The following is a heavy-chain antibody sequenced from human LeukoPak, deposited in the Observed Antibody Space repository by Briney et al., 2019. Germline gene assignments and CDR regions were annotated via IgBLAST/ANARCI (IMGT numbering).Heavy chain of an antibody. CDR3: ARLGQQLVPDSYYYYYYMDV. CDR1: GASISSYY. CDR2: IYYSGST. D-gene: IGHD6-13*01. V-gene: IGHV4-59*08. J-gene: IGHJ6*03. Sequence: PSETLSLTCTVSGASISSYYWSWIRQPPGKGLEWLGYIYYSGSTNYNPSLKSRVTISVDTSKNQFSLKLTSVTAADTAVYYCARLGQQLVPDSYYYYYYMDVWGKGTTVTVSS.